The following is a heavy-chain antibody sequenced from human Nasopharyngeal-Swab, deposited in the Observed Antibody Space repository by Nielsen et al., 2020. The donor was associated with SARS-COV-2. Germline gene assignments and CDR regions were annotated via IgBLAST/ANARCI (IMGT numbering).Heavy chain of an antibody. CDR2: IFHSGST. D-gene: IGHD3-16*02. Sequence: WIRQPPGKGLEWIGEIFHSGSTNYNPSLMRRVTISVDKSRSQFSLRLTSVTAADTAVYYCARQENYDYVWGSYRLNWFDPWGQGTLVTVSS. CDR3: ARQENYDYVWGSYRLNWFDP. V-gene: IGHV4-34*12. J-gene: IGHJ5*02.